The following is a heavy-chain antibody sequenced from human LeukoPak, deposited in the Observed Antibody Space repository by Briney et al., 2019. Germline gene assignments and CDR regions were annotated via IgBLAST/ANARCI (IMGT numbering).Heavy chain of an antibody. V-gene: IGHV2-5*02. J-gene: IGHJ4*02. D-gene: IGHD3-3*01. CDR1: GFSLSTSGVG. Sequence: SGPTLVNPTQTLTLTCTFSGFSLSTSGVGVGWIRQPPGKALEWLALIYWDDDKRYSPSLKSRLTITKDTSKNQVVLTMTNMDPVDTATYYCARTALLNYDFWSGFDPPNYFDYWGQGTLATVSS. CDR3: ARTALLNYDFWSGFDPPNYFDY. CDR2: IYWDDDK.